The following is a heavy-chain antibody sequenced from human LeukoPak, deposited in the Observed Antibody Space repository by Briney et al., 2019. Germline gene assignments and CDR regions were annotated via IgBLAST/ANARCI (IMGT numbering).Heavy chain of an antibody. CDR3: ARAWGDYFSYFDL. J-gene: IGHJ6*03. D-gene: IGHD1-26*01. Sequence: GSLLLSCAASGFTFSSYSMNWVRQAPGKGLEGVAYISSSSSTIYYAVSVKGRFTISRDNAKNSLYLQMNSLRAEDTAVYYYARAWGDYFSYFDLWGQGTTVTVSS. CDR1: GFTFSSYS. CDR2: ISSSSSTI. V-gene: IGHV3-48*01.